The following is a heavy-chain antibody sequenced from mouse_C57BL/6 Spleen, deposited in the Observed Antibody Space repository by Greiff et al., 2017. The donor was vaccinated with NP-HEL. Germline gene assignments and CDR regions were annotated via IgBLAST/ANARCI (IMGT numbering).Heavy chain of an antibody. CDR3: ARLNRLSDFDY. V-gene: IGHV1-18*01. J-gene: IGHJ2*01. Sequence: VQLQQSGPELVKPGASVKIPCKASGYTFTDYNMDWVKQSHGKSLEWIGDINPNNGGPIYNQKFKGKATLTVDKSSSTTYMELRSLTSEDTAVYYCARLNRLSDFDYWGQGTTLTVSS. CDR2: INPNNGGP. CDR1: GYTFTDYN.